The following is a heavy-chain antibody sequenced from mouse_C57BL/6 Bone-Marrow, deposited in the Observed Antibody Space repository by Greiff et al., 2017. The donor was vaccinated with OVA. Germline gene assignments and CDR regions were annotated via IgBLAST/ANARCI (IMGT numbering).Heavy chain of an antibody. V-gene: IGHV14-4*01. CDR3: TTFYDYWFAY. D-gene: IGHD2-4*01. CDR2: IDPENGDT. Sequence: VQLQQSGAELVRPGASVKLSCTASGFNIKDDYMHWVKQRPEQGLEWIGWIDPENGDTEYASKFQGKATITADTSSNTAYLHLSSLTSEDTAVYYCTTFYDYWFAYWGQGTLVTVSA. J-gene: IGHJ3*01. CDR1: GFNIKDDY.